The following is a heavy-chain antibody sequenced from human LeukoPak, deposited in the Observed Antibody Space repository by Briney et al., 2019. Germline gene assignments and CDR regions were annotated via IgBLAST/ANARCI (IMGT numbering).Heavy chain of an antibody. CDR3: AKIEGKYQLANIPDS. D-gene: IGHD2-2*01. CDR2: IRYDGSNE. CDR1: GFTFSYYG. Sequence: GGSLRLSCAAPGFTFSYYGMHWVRQAPGKGLEWVAFIRYDGSNEYYAESVKGRFTISRDNSKNTLYLQMNSLRVEDTAAYYCAKIEGKYQLANIPDSWGQGTLVTVSS. V-gene: IGHV3-30*02. J-gene: IGHJ4*02.